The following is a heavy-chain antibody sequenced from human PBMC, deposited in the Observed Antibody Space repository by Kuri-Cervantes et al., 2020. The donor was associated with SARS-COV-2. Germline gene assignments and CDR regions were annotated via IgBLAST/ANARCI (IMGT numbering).Heavy chain of an antibody. V-gene: IGHV3-30*18. CDR3: AKGKDIVATIDAFVY. CDR1: GFNFSRTD. D-gene: IGHD5-12*01. CDR2: ISHDGKNK. Sequence: GGSLRLSCAASGFNFSRTDMHWVRQAPGKGLEWVAVISHDGKNKKCIASGKGRFTISRDNSKNTLYLQMNSLRAEDTAVYYCAKGKDIVATIDAFVYWGQGTLVTVSS. J-gene: IGHJ4*02.